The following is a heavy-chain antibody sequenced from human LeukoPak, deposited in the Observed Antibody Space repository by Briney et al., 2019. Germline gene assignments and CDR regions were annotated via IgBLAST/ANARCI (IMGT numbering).Heavy chain of an antibody. D-gene: IGHD1-1*01. CDR2: MSGHSSTI. Sequence: GGSLRLSCAASVFTFSSYSMNWVRQAAGKGLEWVSYMSGHSSTIYYADSVKGRVTISRDNAKNSLYLQMNSLRAEDTAVYYCARAPRTAYSFNSCCQGTLVTVSS. CDR3: ARAPRTAYSFNS. CDR1: VFTFSSYS. J-gene: IGHJ4*02. V-gene: IGHV3-48*04.